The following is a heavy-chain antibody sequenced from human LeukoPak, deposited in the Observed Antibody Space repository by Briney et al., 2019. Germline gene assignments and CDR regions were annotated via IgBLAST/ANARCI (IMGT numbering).Heavy chain of an antibody. J-gene: IGHJ4*02. CDR1: RFIFSSYW. D-gene: IGHD5-18*01. V-gene: IGHV3-7*05. Sequence: GGSLRLSCAASRFIFSSYWMSWVRQAPGKGLEWVANIKQDGSEKRYVDSVKGRFTISRDNANNSLFLQMNSLRAEDTAVYYCARDESGDSYGLYWGQGTLVTVSS. CDR3: ARDESGDSYGLY. CDR2: IKQDGSEK.